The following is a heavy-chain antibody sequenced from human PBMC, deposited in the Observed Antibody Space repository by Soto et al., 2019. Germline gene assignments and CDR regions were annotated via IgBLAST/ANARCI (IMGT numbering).Heavy chain of an antibody. J-gene: IGHJ4*02. CDR1: GDSINSDKYY. D-gene: IGHD3-9*01. CDR2: IYYRGNT. V-gene: IGHV4-39*01. CDR3: ARLEGLATISYYFDF. Sequence: QLQLQESGPGLVKPSETLSLTCSVSGDSINSDKYYWGWIRQPPGKCLEWIGSIYYRGNTYYNPSLQTRGTISIDKSKGQFSLKLNSVTAADAAVYFCARLEGLATISYYFDFWGQGALVTVSS.